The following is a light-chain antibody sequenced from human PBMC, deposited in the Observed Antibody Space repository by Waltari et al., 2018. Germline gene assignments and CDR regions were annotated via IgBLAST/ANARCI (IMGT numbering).Light chain of an antibody. Sequence: QSALTQPRSVSGSPGQSVTISCSGTSRDVGGYNYVSWYQQHPGKAPKLIIYDVSKRPSGVPDRFSGSKSGNTASLTISGLQAEDEADYYCCSYAGSYILNVFGTGTKVTVL. CDR1: SRDVGGYNY. CDR3: CSYAGSYILNV. V-gene: IGLV2-11*01. CDR2: DVS. J-gene: IGLJ1*01.